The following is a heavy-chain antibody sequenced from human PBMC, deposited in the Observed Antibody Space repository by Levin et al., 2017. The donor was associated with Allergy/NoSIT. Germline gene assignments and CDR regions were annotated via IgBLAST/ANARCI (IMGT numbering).Heavy chain of an antibody. J-gene: IGHJ1*01. Sequence: KPSETLSLTCAVYGGSFSGYYWSWIRQPPGKGLEWIGEINHSGSTNYNPSLKSRVTISVDTSKNQFSLKLSSVTAADTAVYYCASEPLTEYFQHWGQGTLVTVSS. CDR2: INHSGST. CDR1: GGSFSGYY. D-gene: IGHD1-14*01. V-gene: IGHV4-34*01. CDR3: ASEPLTEYFQH.